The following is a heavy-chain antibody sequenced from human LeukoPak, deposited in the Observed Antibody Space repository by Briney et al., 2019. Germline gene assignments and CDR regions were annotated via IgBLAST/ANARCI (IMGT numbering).Heavy chain of an antibody. CDR2: ISWDGGST. V-gene: IGHV3-43*01. Sequence: GGSLRLXCAASGFTCDDYTMHWVRQAPGKGLEWVSLISWDGGSTYYADSVKGRFTISRDNSKNSLYLQMSSLRTEDTALYYCAKEDSSGYYYFDYWGQGTLVTVSS. CDR1: GFTCDDYT. CDR3: AKEDSSGYYYFDY. J-gene: IGHJ4*02. D-gene: IGHD3-22*01.